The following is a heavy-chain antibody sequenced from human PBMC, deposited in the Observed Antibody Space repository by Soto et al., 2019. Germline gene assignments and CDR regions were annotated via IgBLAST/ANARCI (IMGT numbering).Heavy chain of an antibody. D-gene: IGHD3-3*01. CDR1: GDSVSSNSAA. CDR2: TYYRSKWYN. J-gene: IGHJ6*02. Sequence: PSQTLSLTCAISGDSVSSNSAAWNWIRQSPSRGLEWLGRTYYRSKWYNDYAVSVKSRITINPDTSKNQFSLQLNSVTPEDTAVYYCARDKEGRSGRRHAYYYGMDVWGQGTKVTVS. CDR3: ARDKEGRSGRRHAYYYGMDV. V-gene: IGHV6-1*01.